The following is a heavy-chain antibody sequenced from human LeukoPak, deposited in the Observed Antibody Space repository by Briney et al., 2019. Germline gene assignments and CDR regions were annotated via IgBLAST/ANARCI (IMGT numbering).Heavy chain of an antibody. CDR3: AKSGGRFNYYYYYMDV. V-gene: IGHV3-30*02. D-gene: IGHD3-3*01. J-gene: IGHJ6*03. Sequence: GGSLRLSCAASGFTFNSYGIHWVRQAPGKGLEWVAFIWYDGSNKYYADSVKGRFTISRDNSKNTLYLQMNSLRAEDTAVYYCAKSGGRFNYYYYYMDVWGKGTTVTVSS. CDR2: IWYDGSNK. CDR1: GFTFNSYG.